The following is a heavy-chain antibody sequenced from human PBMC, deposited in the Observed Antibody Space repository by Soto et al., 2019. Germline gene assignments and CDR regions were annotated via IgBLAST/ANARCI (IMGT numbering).Heavy chain of an antibody. V-gene: IGHV4-4*02. J-gene: IGHJ5*02. CDR1: GGSMSSSNW. CDR3: AKRPDGLDT. Sequence: SETLSLTCTVSGGSMSSSNWWNWVRQTPGKGLEWIGEAHQSGRTNYNPSLKSRVTISVDKSKNRFSLNLNSVTAADTGGYFWAKRPDGLDTWGQGTMVPVSS. D-gene: IGHD2-2*03. CDR2: AHQSGRT.